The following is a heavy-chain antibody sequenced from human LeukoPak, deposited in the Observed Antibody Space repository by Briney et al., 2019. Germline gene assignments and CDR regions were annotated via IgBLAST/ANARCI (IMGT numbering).Heavy chain of an antibody. CDR1: GFTFSSYG. J-gene: IGHJ4*02. CDR2: IKPDGSEK. CDR3: ARTVRWSDYFDY. Sequence: GGSLRLSCAASGFTFSSYGMHWVRQAPGKGLEWVANIKPDGSEKYYVDSVKGRFTISRDNAKNSLFLQIYSLRAEDTSVYYCARTVRWSDYFDYWGQGALVTVSS. V-gene: IGHV3-7*01. D-gene: IGHD6-13*01.